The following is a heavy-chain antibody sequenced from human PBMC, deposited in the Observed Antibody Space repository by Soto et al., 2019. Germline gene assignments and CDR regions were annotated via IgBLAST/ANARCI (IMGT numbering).Heavy chain of an antibody. Sequence: GESLKISCKGSGYSFTSYWISWVRQMPGKGLEWMGRIDPSDSYTNYSPSFQGHVTISADKSISTAYLQWSSLKASDTAMYYCASHSRIAARPYYYYGMDVWGQGTTATVSS. J-gene: IGHJ6*02. CDR3: ASHSRIAARPYYYYGMDV. V-gene: IGHV5-10-1*01. CDR1: GYSFTSYW. D-gene: IGHD6-6*01. CDR2: IDPSDSYT.